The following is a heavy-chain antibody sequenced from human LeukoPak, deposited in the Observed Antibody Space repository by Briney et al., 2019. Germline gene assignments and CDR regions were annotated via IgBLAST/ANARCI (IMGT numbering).Heavy chain of an antibody. CDR2: IYTSGST. Sequence: SQTLSLTCTVSGGSISSGSYYWSWIRQPAGKGLEWIGRIYTSGSTNYNPSLKSRVTISVDTSKNQFSLKLSSVTAADTAVYYCARFKRAGGWSYFDYWGQGTLVTVSS. D-gene: IGHD6-19*01. J-gene: IGHJ4*02. CDR1: GGSISSGSYY. CDR3: ARFKRAGGWSYFDY. V-gene: IGHV4-61*02.